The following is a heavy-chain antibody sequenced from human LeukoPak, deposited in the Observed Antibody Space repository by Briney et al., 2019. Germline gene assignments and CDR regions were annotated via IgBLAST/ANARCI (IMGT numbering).Heavy chain of an antibody. CDR1: GYSISSGYS. V-gene: IGHV4-38-2*02. CDR2: ITHTGTT. Sequence: SETLSLTCTVSGYSISSGYSWAWIRQPPGKGLEWISSITHTGTTYYNPSLKSRVTVSRDTSKNHFSLSLSSVTAADTAVYYCARFRGGVGWEYWGQGTLVTVSS. CDR3: ARFRGGVGWEY. J-gene: IGHJ4*02. D-gene: IGHD5-24*01.